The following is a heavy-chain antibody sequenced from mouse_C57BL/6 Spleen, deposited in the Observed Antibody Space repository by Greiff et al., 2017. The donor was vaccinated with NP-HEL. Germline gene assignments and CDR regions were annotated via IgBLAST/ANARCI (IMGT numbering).Heavy chain of an antibody. CDR2: ISYDGSN. CDR3: ARDGYYGYYAMDY. D-gene: IGHD2-3*01. J-gene: IGHJ4*01. CDR1: GYSITSGYY. Sequence: EVQLVESGPGLVKPSQSLSLTCSVTGYSITSGYYWNWIRQFPGNKLEWMGYISYDGSNNYNPSLKNRISITRDTSKNQFFLKLNSVTTEDTATYYCARDGYYGYYAMDYWGQGTSVTVSS. V-gene: IGHV3-6*01.